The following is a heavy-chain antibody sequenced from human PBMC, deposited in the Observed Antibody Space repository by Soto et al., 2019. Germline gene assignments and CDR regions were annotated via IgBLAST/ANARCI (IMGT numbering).Heavy chain of an antibody. J-gene: IGHJ4*02. D-gene: IGHD3-10*01. CDR1: GYTFTSYY. CDR2: ISGYNGNT. Sequence: GASVKVSCKASGYTFTSYYIGWVRQAPGQGLEWMGWISGYNGNTNYAQKLQGRVTMTTDTSTSTAYMELRSLRSDDTAVYYCAREVAYYYGSGSYLFDYWGQGTLVTVSS. V-gene: IGHV1-18*01. CDR3: AREVAYYYGSGSYLFDY.